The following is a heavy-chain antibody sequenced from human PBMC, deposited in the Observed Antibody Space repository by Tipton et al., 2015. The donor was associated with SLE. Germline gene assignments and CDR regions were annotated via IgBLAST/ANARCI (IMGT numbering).Heavy chain of an antibody. V-gene: IGHV4-61*02. CDR2: MHSSGSI. CDR1: GHSISSGIYY. Sequence: TLSLTCNVSGHSISSGIYYWSWIRQPAGKELEWIGRMHSSGSINFNPSLKSRLTMSVDTSKNQFSLKLTSVTAADSAVYYCATISSLYGSGWDYFDFWGQGTLVTVSS. J-gene: IGHJ4*02. D-gene: IGHD3-10*01. CDR3: ATISSLYGSGWDYFDF.